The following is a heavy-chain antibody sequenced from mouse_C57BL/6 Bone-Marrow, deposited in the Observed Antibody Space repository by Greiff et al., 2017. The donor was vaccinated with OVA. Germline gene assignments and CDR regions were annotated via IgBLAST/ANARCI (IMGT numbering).Heavy chain of an antibody. J-gene: IGHJ3*01. D-gene: IGHD3-2*02. CDR2: INPGSGGT. CDR3: ARSGDSSGYAY. V-gene: IGHV1-54*01. CDR1: GYAFTNYL. Sequence: QVQLQQSGAELVRPGTSVKVSCKASGYAFTNYLIEWVKQRPGQGLEWIGVINPGSGGTNYNEKFKGKATLTADKSSSTAYMQLSSLTSEDSAVYFCARSGDSSGYAYWGQGTLVTVSA.